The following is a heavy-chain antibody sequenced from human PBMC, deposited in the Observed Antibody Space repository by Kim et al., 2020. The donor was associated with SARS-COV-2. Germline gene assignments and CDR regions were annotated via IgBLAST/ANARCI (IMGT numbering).Heavy chain of an antibody. D-gene: IGHD3-22*01. V-gene: IGHV3-30*01. CDR3: ARDQGVGTMIVVVTYGMDV. J-gene: IGHJ6*02. Sequence: GRFTISRDNSKNTLYLQMNSLRAEDTAVYYCARDQGVGTMIVVVTYGMDVWGQGTTVTVSS.